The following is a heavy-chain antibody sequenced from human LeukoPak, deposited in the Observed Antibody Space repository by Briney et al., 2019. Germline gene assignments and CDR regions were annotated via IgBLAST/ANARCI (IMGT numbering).Heavy chain of an antibody. D-gene: IGHD6-6*01. Sequence: ESGPALVKPTQTLTLTCTFSGFSLSTSGMCVSWIRQPPGKALEWLALIYWDDDKRYSPSLKSRLTITKDTSKNQVVLTMTNMDPVDTATYYCAHRQEAARGSIFDYWGQGTLVTVSS. CDR3: AHRQEAARGSIFDY. CDR2: IYWDDDK. CDR1: GFSLSTSGMC. J-gene: IGHJ4*02. V-gene: IGHV2-5*08.